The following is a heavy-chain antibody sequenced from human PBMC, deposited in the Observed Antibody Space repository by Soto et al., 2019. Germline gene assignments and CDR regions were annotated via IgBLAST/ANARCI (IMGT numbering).Heavy chain of an antibody. CDR2: IHPSDFDT. CDR1: GYSFTSYW. CDR3: AIHSTGYEDS. Sequence: GESLKISCKGYGYSFTSYWIGWVRQMPGKGLEWMGIIHPSDFDTRYSPSFQGQVTISADKSISTAYLQWSSLRASDTAMYYCAIHSTGYEDSWGQGTLVTAPQ. D-gene: IGHD5-12*01. V-gene: IGHV5-51*01. J-gene: IGHJ5*02.